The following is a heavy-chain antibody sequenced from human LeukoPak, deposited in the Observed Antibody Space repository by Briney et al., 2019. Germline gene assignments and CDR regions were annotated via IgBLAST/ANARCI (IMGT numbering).Heavy chain of an antibody. CDR3: ARGFAPRRNDAFDI. V-gene: IGHV4-39*01. D-gene: IGHD1-1*01. CDR2: IFYSGIT. CDR1: GASISSSSYY. Sequence: SETLSLTCTVSGASISSSSYYWGWIRQPPGKRLEWIETIFYSGITYYNPSLKSRVTISVDTSKNQFSMKLSSGTAADTAVYYCARGFAPRRNDAFDIWGQGTMVTVSS. J-gene: IGHJ3*02.